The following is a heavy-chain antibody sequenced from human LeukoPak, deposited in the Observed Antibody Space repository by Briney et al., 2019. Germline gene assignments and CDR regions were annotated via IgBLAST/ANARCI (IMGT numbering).Heavy chain of an antibody. CDR3: ARVESIVGAPFDY. V-gene: IGHV1-69*01. D-gene: IGHD1-26*01. CDR2: IIPIFGTA. J-gene: IGHJ4*02. CDR1: GGTFSSYA. Sequence: GASVTVSCTASGGTFSSYAIGWVRQAPGQGLEWMGGIIPIFGTANYAQKFQGRVTITADESTSTAYMELSSLRSEDTAVYYCARVESIVGAPFDYWGQGTLVTVSS.